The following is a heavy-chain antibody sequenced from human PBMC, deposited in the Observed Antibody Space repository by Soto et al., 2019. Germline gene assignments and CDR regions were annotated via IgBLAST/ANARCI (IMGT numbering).Heavy chain of an antibody. D-gene: IGHD3-22*01. J-gene: IGHJ6*02. CDR1: GFTFTSSA. V-gene: IGHV1-58*01. CDR3: AAEDYDSSGYSYYYYGMDV. CDR2: IVVGSGNT. Sequence: ASVKVSCKASGFTFTSSAVQWVRQARGQRLEWIGWIVVGSGNTNYAKKFQERVTITRDMSTSTAYMELSSLRSEDTAVYYCAAEDYDSSGYSYYYYGMDVWGQGTTVTVSS.